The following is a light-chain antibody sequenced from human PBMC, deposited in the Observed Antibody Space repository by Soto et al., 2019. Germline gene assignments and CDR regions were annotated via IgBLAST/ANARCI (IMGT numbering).Light chain of an antibody. V-gene: IGKV1-39*01. J-gene: IGKJ1*01. CDR3: NLSYSSHAK. CDR1: QIISTY. Sequence: DIQLTQSPSSLSASVGDRIAITCRASQIISTYLNWYQQKPGEDNTILVYATYNLQTGVPSRFSGSTSGTDFTLTISSMQPEDFATYYCNLSYSSHAKVGLGTQVDI. CDR2: ATY.